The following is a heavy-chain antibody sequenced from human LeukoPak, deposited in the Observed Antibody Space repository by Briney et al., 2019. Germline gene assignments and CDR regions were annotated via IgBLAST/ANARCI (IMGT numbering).Heavy chain of an antibody. CDR1: GFTFSGSG. D-gene: IGHD3-16*01. CDR2: IRSKTNNYAT. Sequence: GSLKLSCAASGFTFSGSGMHWVRQASGKGLEWVGRIRSKTNNYATAYAASVKGRFTISRDDSKNTAYLQMNSLKTEDTAVYYCTSELRGETDYWGQGTLVTVSS. V-gene: IGHV3-73*01. J-gene: IGHJ4*02. CDR3: TSELRGETDY.